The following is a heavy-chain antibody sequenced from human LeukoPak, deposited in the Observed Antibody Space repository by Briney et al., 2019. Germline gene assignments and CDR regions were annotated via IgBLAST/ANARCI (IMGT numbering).Heavy chain of an antibody. Sequence: GGSLRLSCAASGFTVSSNYMSWVRQVPGKGLEWVSVVYSDANTYYAESVKGRFTISRDNSKNTLYLQMNSLRAEDTAVHYCARAGSYYAPFDPWGQGTLVTVSS. CDR2: VYSDANT. J-gene: IGHJ5*02. D-gene: IGHD3-10*01. CDR1: GFTVSSNY. V-gene: IGHV3-53*01. CDR3: ARAGSYYAPFDP.